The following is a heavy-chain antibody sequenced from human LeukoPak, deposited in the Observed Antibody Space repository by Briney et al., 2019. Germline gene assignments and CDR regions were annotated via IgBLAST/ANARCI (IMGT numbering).Heavy chain of an antibody. V-gene: IGHV1-18*03. Sequence: GASVKVSCKASGYTFNTYGISWVRQAPGQGPEWMGWIIGYNGKSNYAQKFQGRVTMTTDTSTTTAYMELRRLRSEDMAVYYCARQASGDYYDSSGYYYFDYWGQGTLVTVSS. J-gene: IGHJ4*02. CDR2: IIGYNGKS. CDR3: ARQASGDYYDSSGYYYFDY. D-gene: IGHD3-22*01. CDR1: GYTFNTYG.